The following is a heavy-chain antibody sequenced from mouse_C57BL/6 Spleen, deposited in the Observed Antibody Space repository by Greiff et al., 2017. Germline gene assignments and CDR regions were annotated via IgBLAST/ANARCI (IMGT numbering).Heavy chain of an antibody. CDR2: ISSGGSYT. V-gene: IGHV5-6*01. Sequence: EVKLMESGGDLVKPGGSLKLSCAASGFTFSSYGMSWVRQTPDKRLEWVATISSGGSYTYYPDIVKGRFTISRDNAKNTLYLQMSSLKSEDTAMYYCARHDYFDYWGQGTTLTVSS. CDR3: ARHDYFDY. CDR1: GFTFSSYG. J-gene: IGHJ2*01.